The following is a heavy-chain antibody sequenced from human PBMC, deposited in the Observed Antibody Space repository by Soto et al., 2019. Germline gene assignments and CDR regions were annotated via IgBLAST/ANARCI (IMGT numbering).Heavy chain of an antibody. Sequence: GGSLRLSCAASGFTFSSYSMNWVRQAPGKGLEWVSSISSSSSYIYYADSVKGRFTISRDNAKNSLYLQMNSLRAEDTAVYYCARDLNEAVGVRRIDYWGQGTLVTVSS. D-gene: IGHD6-19*01. CDR3: ARDLNEAVGVRRIDY. CDR1: GFTFSSYS. CDR2: ISSSSSYI. J-gene: IGHJ4*02. V-gene: IGHV3-21*01.